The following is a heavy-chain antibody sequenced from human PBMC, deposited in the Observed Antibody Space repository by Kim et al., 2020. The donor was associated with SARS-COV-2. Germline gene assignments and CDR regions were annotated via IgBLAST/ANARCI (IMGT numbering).Heavy chain of an antibody. V-gene: IGHV3-21*01. CDR3: GSPGRYSYGILDY. Sequence: SPESVTARSTISRDNAKTSLYLQMNSLRAEDTAVYYCGSPGRYSYGILDYWGQGTLVTVSS. J-gene: IGHJ4*02. D-gene: IGHD5-18*01.